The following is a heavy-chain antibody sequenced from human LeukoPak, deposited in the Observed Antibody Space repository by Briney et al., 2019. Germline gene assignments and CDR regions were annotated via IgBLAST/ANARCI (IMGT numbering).Heavy chain of an antibody. CDR2: IYYSGST. CDR3: ARSFGELLRYYFDY. Sequence: SETLSLTCAVSGGSISSGGYSWGWIRQPPGKGLEWIGYIYYSGSTYYNPSLKSRVTISVDTSKNQFSLKLSSVTAADTAVYYCARSFGELLRYYFDYWGQGTLVTVSS. D-gene: IGHD3-10*01. V-gene: IGHV4-30-4*07. J-gene: IGHJ4*02. CDR1: GGSISSGGYS.